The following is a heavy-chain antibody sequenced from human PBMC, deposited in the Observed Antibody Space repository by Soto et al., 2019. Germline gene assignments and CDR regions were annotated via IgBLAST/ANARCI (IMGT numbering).Heavy chain of an antibody. CDR2: ISGSGGST. Sequence: GGSLRLSCAASGFTFSSYAMSWVRQAPGKGLEWVSAISGSGGSTYYADSVKGRFTISRDNSKNTLYLQMNSLRAEDTAVYYCAKDLGYCSSTSCNYFDYWGQGTLVTVSS. J-gene: IGHJ4*02. V-gene: IGHV3-23*01. D-gene: IGHD2-2*03. CDR3: AKDLGYCSSTSCNYFDY. CDR1: GFTFSSYA.